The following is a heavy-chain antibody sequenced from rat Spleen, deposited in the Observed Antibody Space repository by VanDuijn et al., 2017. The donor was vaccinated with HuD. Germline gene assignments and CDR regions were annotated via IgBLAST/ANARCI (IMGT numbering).Heavy chain of an antibody. CDR2: ISYDGSST. Sequence: EVQLVESGGDLVQPGRSLKLSCAASGFTFSSYYMAWVRQAPTKGLEWVATISYDGSSTYFRDSVKGRFTISRDNAKNTLYLQMDSLRSDDTATYYCARQNWPYYFDYWGQGVMVTVSS. D-gene: IGHD5-1*01. J-gene: IGHJ2*01. V-gene: IGHV5-29*01. CDR3: ARQNWPYYFDY. CDR1: GFTFSSYY.